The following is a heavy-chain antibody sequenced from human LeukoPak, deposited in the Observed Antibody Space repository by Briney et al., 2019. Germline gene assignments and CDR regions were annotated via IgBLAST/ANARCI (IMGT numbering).Heavy chain of an antibody. CDR2: VHYSGST. J-gene: IGHJ4*02. Sequence: SETLSLTYTVSGGSISSSSYYWGWIRQPPGKGLEWIGSVHYSGSTYYNPSLKSQVTISVDTSKNQFSLKLTSVTAADTAVYYCARHVTGSFPLGGYYFDYWGQGTLVTVSS. V-gene: IGHV4-39*01. CDR1: GGSISSSSYY. CDR3: ARHVTGSFPLGGYYFDY. D-gene: IGHD3-10*01.